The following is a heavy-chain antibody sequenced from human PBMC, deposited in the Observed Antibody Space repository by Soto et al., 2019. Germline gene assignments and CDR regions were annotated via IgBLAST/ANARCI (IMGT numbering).Heavy chain of an antibody. V-gene: IGHV6-1*01. Sequence: SQTLSLTCAISGDSVPSNNAAWHWIRQFPSRSLEWLGRTYYRSKRYNDYTVSVKSRITINPDTSKNQLSLQLNSVTPEDTAVYFCARRSYGVGNIFDIWGRGTMVIVS. J-gene: IGHJ3*02. CDR3: ARRSYGVGNIFDI. CDR1: GDSVPSNNAA. CDR2: TYYRSKRYN. D-gene: IGHD4-17*01.